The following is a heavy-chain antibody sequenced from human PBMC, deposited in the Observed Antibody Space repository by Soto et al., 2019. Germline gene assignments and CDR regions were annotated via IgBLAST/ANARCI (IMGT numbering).Heavy chain of an antibody. CDR2: IGTSGKTI. Sequence: PGGYLRLSCAVSGFTFSSYEMNWVRQAPGKGLEWVSYIGTSGKTIYYADSVRGRFTISRDNAKNSLYLQMNSLRAEETAVYFCARDPAIDSAKLYYGLDVWGRGTTVTVSS. CDR3: ARDPAIDSAKLYYGLDV. D-gene: IGHD5-18*01. J-gene: IGHJ6*02. CDR1: GFTFSSYE. V-gene: IGHV3-48*03.